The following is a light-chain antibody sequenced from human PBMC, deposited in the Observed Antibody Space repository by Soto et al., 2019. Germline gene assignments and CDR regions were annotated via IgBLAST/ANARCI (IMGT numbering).Light chain of an antibody. Sequence: DIQMTQSPSSLSASVGDRVTITCRASQSISSYLNWYQQKPGKAPKLLIYAASSLQSGVPSRFSGRGSGTDDTLTFSSLQPEDFATYYCQQSYSTPQTFGPGTKVDIK. CDR1: QSISSY. CDR3: QQSYSTPQT. J-gene: IGKJ3*01. CDR2: AAS. V-gene: IGKV1-39*01.